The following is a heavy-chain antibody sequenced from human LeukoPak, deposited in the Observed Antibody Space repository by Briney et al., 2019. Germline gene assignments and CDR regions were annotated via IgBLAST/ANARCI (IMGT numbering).Heavy chain of an antibody. J-gene: IGHJ6*02. Sequence: GGSLRLSCAASEFTFSSYAMQWVRQAPGKGLEWVSGISASGGSTWYADSVKGRFTISRDNSKDTLYLQMNSLRAEDTAVYYCAKYVSAKGPPYALDVWGQGTTVTVSS. V-gene: IGHV3-23*01. CDR2: ISASGGST. CDR3: AKYVSAKGPPYALDV. CDR1: EFTFSSYA. D-gene: IGHD2/OR15-2a*01.